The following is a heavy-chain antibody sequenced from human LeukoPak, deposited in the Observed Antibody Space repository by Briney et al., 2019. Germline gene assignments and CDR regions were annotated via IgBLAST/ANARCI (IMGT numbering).Heavy chain of an antibody. J-gene: IGHJ2*01. CDR3: ARDRGYDFWSGSFDL. CDR2: IGTGGDT. V-gene: IGHV3-13*01. CDR1: GFSFNSYG. D-gene: IGHD3-3*01. Sequence: GGSLRLSCEASGFSFNSYGMHWVRQVTGKGLEWVSAIGTGGDTYYADFVKGRFTISRENAKKSFYLEMNCLSAGDTAVYYCARDRGYDFWSGSFDLWGRGTLVTVSS.